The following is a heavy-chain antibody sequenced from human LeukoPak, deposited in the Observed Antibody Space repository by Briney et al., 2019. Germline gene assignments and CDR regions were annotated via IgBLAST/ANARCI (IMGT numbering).Heavy chain of an antibody. CDR3: ATGRSIRYFDY. CDR2: IHYSGTT. V-gene: IGHV4-61*05. J-gene: IGHJ4*02. Sequence: SETLSLTCTVSGGSISSSSYSWGWIRQPPGQGLEWIGYIHYSGTTNYNPSLKSRVSISIDTSKSQFSLKLTSATAADTAIYYCATGRSIRYFDYWGQGTLLSVSS. D-gene: IGHD3-9*01. CDR1: GGSISSSSYS.